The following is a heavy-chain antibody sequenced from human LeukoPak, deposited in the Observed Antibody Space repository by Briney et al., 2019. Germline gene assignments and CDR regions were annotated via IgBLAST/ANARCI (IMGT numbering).Heavy chain of an antibody. CDR3: ARVISVSGYYYLDY. D-gene: IGHD3-22*01. V-gene: IGHV4-4*07. J-gene: IGHJ4*02. Sequence: TSETLSLTCTVSGGSISSHYWSWIRQPAGKGLGWIGRIYTSGSTNYNPSLKSRVTMSVDTSKNQFSLKLSSVTAADTAVYYCARVISVSGYYYLDYWGQGTLVTVSS. CDR2: IYTSGST. CDR1: GGSISSHY.